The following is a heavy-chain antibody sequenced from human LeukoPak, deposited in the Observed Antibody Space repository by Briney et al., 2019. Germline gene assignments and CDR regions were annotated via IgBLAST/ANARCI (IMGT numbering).Heavy chain of an antibody. CDR3: ARASGPFDY. Sequence: GGSLRLSCAASGFTFCIYGMHWVRQAPGKGLEWVAVIWNDGSNKYYADSVKGRFTISRDNSKNTLYLQMNSLRAEDTAVYSCARASGPFDYWGQGTLVTVSS. CDR1: GFTFCIYG. D-gene: IGHD3-10*01. J-gene: IGHJ4*02. V-gene: IGHV3-33*01. CDR2: IWNDGSNK.